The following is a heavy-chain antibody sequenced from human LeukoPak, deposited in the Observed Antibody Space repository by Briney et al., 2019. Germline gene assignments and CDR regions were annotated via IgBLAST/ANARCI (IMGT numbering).Heavy chain of an antibody. D-gene: IGHD4-23*01. CDR2: IYTSGST. V-gene: IGHV4-61*02. J-gene: IGHJ6*02. CDR1: GGSISSGSNY. Sequence: PSQTLSLTCTVSGGSISSGSNYWSWIRQPAGKGLEWIGRIYTSGSTNYNPSLKSRVTISVDTSKNQFSLKLSSVTAADTAVYYCARDLITVVTPGWYYYYGMDVWGQGTTVTVSS. CDR3: ARDLITVVTPGWYYYYGMDV.